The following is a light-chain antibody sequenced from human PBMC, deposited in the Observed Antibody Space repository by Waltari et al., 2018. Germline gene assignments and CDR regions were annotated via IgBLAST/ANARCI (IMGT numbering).Light chain of an antibody. V-gene: IGKV4-1*01. Sequence: DIVMTQSPDSLAVSLGERVTINCKSSPGLLYSSMNKHYLAWYQKKPGQPPKLLIYWASSRESGVPARFSASGSGTDFTLTISSLQAEDVAVYYCQQYYSTPRTFGQGTKVEIK. CDR1: PGLLYSSMNKHY. J-gene: IGKJ1*01. CDR3: QQYYSTPRT. CDR2: WAS.